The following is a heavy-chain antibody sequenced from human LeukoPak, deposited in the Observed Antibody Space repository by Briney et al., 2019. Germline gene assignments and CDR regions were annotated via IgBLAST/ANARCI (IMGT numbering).Heavy chain of an antibody. V-gene: IGHV1-46*01. CDR3: ARDYSSGWPFDY. CDR1: GYTFTSYY. J-gene: IGHJ4*02. D-gene: IGHD6-19*01. CDR2: INPSGGST. Sequence: ASVKVSCKASGYTFTSYYMHWVRQAPGQGLEWMGIINPSGGSTSHAQKFQGRVTMTRDTSTSTVYMELSSLRSEDTAVYYCARDYSSGWPFDYWGQGTLVTVSS.